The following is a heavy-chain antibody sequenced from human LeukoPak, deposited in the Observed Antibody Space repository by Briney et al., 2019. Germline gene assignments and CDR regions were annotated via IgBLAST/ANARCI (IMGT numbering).Heavy chain of an antibody. CDR2: IWYDGSNK. CDR3: ARGRTSGGSPVGWFDP. CDR1: GFTFSSYG. Sequence: GGSLRLSCAESGFTFSSYGMHWVRQAPGKGLEGVAVIWYDGSNKYYEDSVKGRLTISRDNSKNTLYLQMNSLRAEDTAVYYCARGRTSGGSPVGWFDPWGQGTLVIVSS. V-gene: IGHV3-33*01. D-gene: IGHD2-15*01. J-gene: IGHJ5*02.